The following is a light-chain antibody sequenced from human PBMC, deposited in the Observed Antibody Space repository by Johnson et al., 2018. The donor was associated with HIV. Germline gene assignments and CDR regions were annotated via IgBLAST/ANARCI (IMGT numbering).Light chain of an antibody. V-gene: IGLV1-51*01. CDR2: DNN. J-gene: IGLJ1*01. CDR3: GTWDSSLSAYV. Sequence: QSVLTQPPSVSAAPGQKVTISCSGSSSNIGNNYVSWYQQPPGTAPKLLIYDNNTRPSGIPDRFSGSKSGTSATLAITGLPPGDEADYYCGTWDSSLSAYVFGTGTKVTVL. CDR1: SSNIGNNY.